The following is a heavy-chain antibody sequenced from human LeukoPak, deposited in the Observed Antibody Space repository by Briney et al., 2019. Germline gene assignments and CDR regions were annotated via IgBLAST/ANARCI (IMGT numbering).Heavy chain of an antibody. CDR2: ISSSSSYI. D-gene: IGHD3-9*01. Sequence: GGSLRLSCAASGFTFSSYSMNWVRQAPGKGLEWVSSISSSSSYIYYADSVKGRFTISRDNAKNSLYLQMNSLRAEDTAVYYCARGYYDILTGHYFEYFQHWGQGTLVTVSS. CDR1: GFTFSSYS. CDR3: ARGYYDILTGHYFEYFQH. V-gene: IGHV3-21*01. J-gene: IGHJ1*01.